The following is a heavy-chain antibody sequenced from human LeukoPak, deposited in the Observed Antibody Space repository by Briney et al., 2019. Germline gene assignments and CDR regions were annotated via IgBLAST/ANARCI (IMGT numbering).Heavy chain of an antibody. Sequence: GGSLRLSCAASGFTFSDYYMSWIRQAPGKGLEWVSYISSRGSTIYYADSVKGRFTVSRDNAKNTLYLQVNNLRAEDTAVYYCARGPNSNWSGLDFWGQGTLLTVSS. V-gene: IGHV3-11*04. D-gene: IGHD6-6*01. CDR1: GFTFSDYY. J-gene: IGHJ4*02. CDR3: ARGPNSNWSGLDF. CDR2: ISSRGSTI.